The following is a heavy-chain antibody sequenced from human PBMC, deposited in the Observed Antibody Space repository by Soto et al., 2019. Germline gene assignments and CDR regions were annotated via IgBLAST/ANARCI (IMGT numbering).Heavy chain of an antibody. J-gene: IGHJ6*02. CDR1: GYTFTSYG. CDR3: AIDGLYSNYDYYYYGMDV. CDR2: ISAYNGNT. V-gene: IGHV1-18*01. D-gene: IGHD4-4*01. Sequence: QVQLVQSGAEVKKPGASVKVSCKASGYTFTSYGISWVRQAPGQGLEWMGWISAYNGNTNYAQKLQGRVTMTTDTSTRTAYMALRILRSDDTAVYYCAIDGLYSNYDYYYYGMDVWGQGTTVTVS.